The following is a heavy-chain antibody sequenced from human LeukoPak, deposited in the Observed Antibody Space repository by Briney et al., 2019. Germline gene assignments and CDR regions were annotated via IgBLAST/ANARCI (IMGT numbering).Heavy chain of an antibody. Sequence: GASVKVSCKASGGTFSSYAISWVRQAPGQGLEWMGGIIPIFGTANYAQKFQGRVTITADESTSTAYMELSSLRSEDTAVYYCAREEVGIPAAFDYWGQGTLVTVSS. CDR2: IIPIFGTA. V-gene: IGHV1-69*13. D-gene: IGHD2-2*01. CDR3: AREEVGIPAAFDY. CDR1: GGTFSSYA. J-gene: IGHJ4*02.